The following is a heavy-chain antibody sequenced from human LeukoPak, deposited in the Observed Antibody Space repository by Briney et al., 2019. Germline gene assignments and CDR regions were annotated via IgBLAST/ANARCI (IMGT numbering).Heavy chain of an antibody. CDR1: GGSFSGYY. CDR2: ISDSGDGT. D-gene: IGHD6-13*01. Sequence: ETLSLTRAVYGGSFSGYYWSWVRQAPGKGLEWVSGISDSGDGTYYAESVKGRFTISRDNSKNTVFLQMNSLRADDTAKYYCAKDKAPGSWHTPSDFWGQGTLVTVSS. J-gene: IGHJ4*02. V-gene: IGHV3-23*01. CDR3: AKDKAPGSWHTPSDF.